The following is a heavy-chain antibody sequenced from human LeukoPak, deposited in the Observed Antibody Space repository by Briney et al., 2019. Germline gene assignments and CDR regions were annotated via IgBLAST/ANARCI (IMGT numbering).Heavy chain of an antibody. J-gene: IGHJ6*02. D-gene: IGHD2-15*01. CDR3: TRGPILLWIHNGMDV. CDR2: IRRKAYGGTT. Sequence: PLSLCCTSAGSIFGDHARSWVRQAPGERLWLVGFIRRKAYGGTTEYAASVKGRFTISRDDSKSIAYLQMNSLKSEDTAFYYCTRGPILLWIHNGMDVWGRGTTVTVSS. V-gene: IGHV3-49*04. CDR1: GSIFGDHA.